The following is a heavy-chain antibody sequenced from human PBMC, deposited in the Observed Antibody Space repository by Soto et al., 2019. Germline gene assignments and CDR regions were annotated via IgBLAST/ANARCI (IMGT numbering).Heavy chain of an antibody. V-gene: IGHV1-69*01. CDR1: GGTFSRYA. CDR2: IIPIFGTA. CDR3: ARATKIAVAAGRYFDL. J-gene: IGHJ2*01. Sequence: QVQLVQSGAEVKKPGSSVKVSCKASGGTFSRYAISWVRQAPGQGLEWMGGIIPIFGTANYAQKFQGRVTITADESTSTAYMELSSLRFEDTAVYYCARATKIAVAAGRYFDLWGRGTLVTVSS. D-gene: IGHD6-19*01.